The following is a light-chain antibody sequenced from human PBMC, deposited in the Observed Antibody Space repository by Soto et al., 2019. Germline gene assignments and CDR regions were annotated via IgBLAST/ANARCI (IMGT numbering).Light chain of an antibody. J-gene: IGLJ2*01. CDR2: DVN. Sequence: QSALTQPASVSGSPGQSIAISCSGTRSDVGGYEYVSWYQQHPAKDPKLLIYDVNNRPSGVSTRFSGSKSGNTASLTISGLQAEDEAFYYCSSYSSSSTSVLFGAGTKLTVL. V-gene: IGLV2-14*03. CDR1: RSDVGGYEY. CDR3: SSYSSSSTSVL.